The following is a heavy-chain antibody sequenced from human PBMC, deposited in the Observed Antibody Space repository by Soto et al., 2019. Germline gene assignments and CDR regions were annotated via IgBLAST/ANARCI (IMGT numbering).Heavy chain of an antibody. V-gene: IGHV4-61*01. CDR2: IYQSGST. CDR1: GVSVNSGNYY. J-gene: IGHJ5*02. CDR3: ATLPPRIVVSLLPIPT. Sequence: PSETLSLTCTVSGVSVNSGNYYWSWIRQTPGKGLEWIGYIYQSGSTRYSPSLRGRATISVDKSNNQFSLRLRSVTAADTAVYYCATLPPRIVVSLLPIPTWGQGILVTVSS. D-gene: IGHD2-21*01.